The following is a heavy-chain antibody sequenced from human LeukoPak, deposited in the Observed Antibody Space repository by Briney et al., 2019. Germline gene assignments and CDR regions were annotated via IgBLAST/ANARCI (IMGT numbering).Heavy chain of an antibody. D-gene: IGHD2-15*01. CDR2: ITYNGGST. Sequence: GGSLRLSCEASGLAFSRHAMAWVRQAPGKGLEWVSGITYNGGSTYYAESVKGRFTISRDNSKNTLYLQMNSLRAEDTAVYYCAKWRGCSGGSCYFSLVGVKYGMDVWGQGTTVTVSS. CDR1: GLAFSRHA. J-gene: IGHJ6*02. CDR3: AKWRGCSGGSCYFSLVGVKYGMDV. V-gene: IGHV3-23*01.